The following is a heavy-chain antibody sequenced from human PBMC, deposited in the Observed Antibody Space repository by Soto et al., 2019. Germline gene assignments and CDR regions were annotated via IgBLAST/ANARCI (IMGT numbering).Heavy chain of an antibody. D-gene: IGHD6-19*01. CDR1: GFTFTTYG. CDR3: AKDGVGGAGQLWLVRFPDY. Sequence: QVQLVDSGGGVVQPGGSLRLSCAASGFTFTTYGIHWVRQAPGKGLEWAAVISSDGSKQYYTDSVKGRFTISRDNSKNTLYLQMNSLRAEDTAIYYCAKDGVGGAGQLWLVRFPDYWGQGTQVTVSS. V-gene: IGHV3-30*18. J-gene: IGHJ4*02. CDR2: ISSDGSKQ.